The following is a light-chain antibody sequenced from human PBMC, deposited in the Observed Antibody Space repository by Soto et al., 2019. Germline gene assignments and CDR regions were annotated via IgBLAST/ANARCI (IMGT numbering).Light chain of an antibody. CDR3: CVYAGSQV. J-gene: IGLJ2*01. V-gene: IGLV2-8*01. CDR1: RSDVGGYNL. Sequence: QSVLTQPPSASGSPGQSVTISCTGTRSDVGGYNLVSWYQQHPGKAPKLMIYEGSKRPSVVSNRFSGSKSGNTASLTLAGVEAEDEAGYYCCVYAGSQVFGGGTKLTVL. CDR2: EGS.